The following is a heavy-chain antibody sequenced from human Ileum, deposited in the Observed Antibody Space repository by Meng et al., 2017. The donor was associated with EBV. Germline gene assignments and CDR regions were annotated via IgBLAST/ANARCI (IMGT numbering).Heavy chain of an antibody. CDR2: IYNSGST. J-gene: IGHJ2*01. Sequence: QAQLPESRPGLVKPSKPLSLTCTVSGGSISSSNYYWSWIRQPPGKGLEWSGHIYNSGSTYYNPSLKSRITISVDTSKNQFSLKLSSVTAADTAVYYCARGQKGYFDLWGRGTLVTVSS. CDR3: ARGQKGYFDL. CDR1: GGSISSSNYY. V-gene: IGHV4-30-4*01.